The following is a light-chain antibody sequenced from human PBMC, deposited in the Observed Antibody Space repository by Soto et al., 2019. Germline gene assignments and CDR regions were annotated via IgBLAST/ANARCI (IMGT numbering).Light chain of an antibody. CDR3: QSHDNSLSGFYV. V-gene: IGLV1-40*01. J-gene: IGLJ1*01. CDR1: SSNIGAGYA. CDR2: NNA. Sequence: QSVLTQPPSVSGAPGQRVTIPCTGSSSNIGAGYAVHWYQKLPGTGPKLLIYNNAIRPSGVPDRFSGSRSGTSASLAITGLQAEDEADYYCQSHDNSLSGFYVFGTGTKVTVL.